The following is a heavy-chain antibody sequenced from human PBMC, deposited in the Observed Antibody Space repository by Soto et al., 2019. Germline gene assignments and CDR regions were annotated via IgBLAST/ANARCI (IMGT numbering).Heavy chain of an antibody. J-gene: IGHJ4*02. Sequence: QVQLVQSGAEVKKPGASVKVSCKASGYTFTSYGISWVRQAPGQGLEWMGWISAYNGNTNYAQKLQGRVTMTTDTSTSTAYRERRSLRSDDTAVYYCARYRPVVTAMPEVDYWGQGTLVTVSS. D-gene: IGHD2-21*02. V-gene: IGHV1-18*01. CDR3: ARYRPVVTAMPEVDY. CDR2: ISAYNGNT. CDR1: GYTFTSYG.